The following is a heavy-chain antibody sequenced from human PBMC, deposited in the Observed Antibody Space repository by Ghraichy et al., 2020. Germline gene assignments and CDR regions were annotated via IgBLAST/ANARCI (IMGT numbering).Heavy chain of an antibody. D-gene: IGHD6-19*01. Sequence: GGSLRLSCATSGFTFSSYWMHWVRQAPGKGLVWVSRINSDGSISSYADSVKGRFTISRDNAKNTLYLQMNSLRAEDTAVYYCARTEAKNTAVAGYVYWGQGTLVTVSS. CDR3: ARTEAKNTAVAGYVY. J-gene: IGHJ4*02. CDR2: INSDGSIS. V-gene: IGHV3-74*01. CDR1: GFTFSSYW.